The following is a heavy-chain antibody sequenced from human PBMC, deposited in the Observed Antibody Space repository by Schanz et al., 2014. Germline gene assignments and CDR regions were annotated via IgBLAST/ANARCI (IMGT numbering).Heavy chain of an antibody. CDR1: GFAFSSFA. J-gene: IGHJ4*02. Sequence: VQLVDSGGGLVKPGGSLRLSCTASGFAFSSFAMTWVRQAPGKGLEWVSLISDSGDTAYYADSVKGRFTISRDNAKNTLFLQMNSLRVEDSAIYYCAKDISDTSGKDDYWGQGTLVTVSS. V-gene: IGHV3-23*04. CDR2: ISDSGDTA. D-gene: IGHD3-22*01. CDR3: AKDISDTSGKDDY.